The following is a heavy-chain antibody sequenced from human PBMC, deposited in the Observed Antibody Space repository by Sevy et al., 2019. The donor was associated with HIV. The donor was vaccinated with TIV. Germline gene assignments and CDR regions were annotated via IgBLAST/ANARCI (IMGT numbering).Heavy chain of an antibody. V-gene: IGHV3-30*02. CDR2: IGHDGNKY. Sequence: GGSLRPSCAASGFTLSSVGIHWVRLTPGTGLEWLAFIGHDGNKYFYGASVKGRITTSRDNSKNTVSLQMNSLRVEDTAIYYCAKDYCIGNDCFLGWFDPRGQGTVVTVSS. J-gene: IGHJ5*02. CDR3: AKDYCIGNDCFLGWFDP. CDR1: GFTLSSVG. D-gene: IGHD2-15*01.